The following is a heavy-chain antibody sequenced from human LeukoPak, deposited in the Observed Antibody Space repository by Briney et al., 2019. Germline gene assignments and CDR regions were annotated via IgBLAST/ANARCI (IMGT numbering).Heavy chain of an antibody. D-gene: IGHD4-17*01. CDR1: GFTFCTYF. J-gene: IGHJ4*02. CDR2: INGDGIST. V-gene: IGHV3-74*01. Sequence: GGSLRLSCAASGFTFCTYFMHWVRQAPGKGLVWVSRINGDGISTTYADSVMGRFTISRDNAKNTLYLQMNSLRAEDTAVDYCAREHYGPDYWGQGTLVTVSS. CDR3: AREHYGPDY.